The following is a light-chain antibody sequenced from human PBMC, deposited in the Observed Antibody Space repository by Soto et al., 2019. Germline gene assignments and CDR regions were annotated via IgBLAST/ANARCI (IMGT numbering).Light chain of an antibody. CDR1: SSDIGGSNY. CDR2: GVS. CDR3: YSSRSSSSTFYV. Sequence: QSVLTQPASVSGSPGQSITISCAGTSSDIGGSNYVSWYQQHPGKAPKLMIYGVSNRPSGVSNRFSGSKSGNTASLTISGLQAEDEPDYFCYSSRSSSSTFYVFGTGTKVTVL. V-gene: IGLV2-14*03. J-gene: IGLJ1*01.